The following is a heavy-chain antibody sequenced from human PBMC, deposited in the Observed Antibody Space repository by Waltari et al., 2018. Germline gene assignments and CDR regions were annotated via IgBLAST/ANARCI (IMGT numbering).Heavy chain of an antibody. CDR1: GGSISSGSYY. J-gene: IGHJ6*02. CDR3: ARGNGGWPDYYYYYGMDV. CDR2: IYTSGST. D-gene: IGHD6-19*01. Sequence: QVQLQESGPGLVKPSQTLSLTCTVSGGSISSGSYYWSWIRQPAGKGLEWIGYIYTSGSTNYNPSLKSRVTISVDTSKNQFSLKLSSVTAADTAVYYCARGNGGWPDYYYYYGMDVWGQGTTVTVSS. V-gene: IGHV4-61*09.